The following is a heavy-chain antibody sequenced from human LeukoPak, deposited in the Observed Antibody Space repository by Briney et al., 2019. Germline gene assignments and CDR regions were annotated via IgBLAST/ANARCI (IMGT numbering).Heavy chain of an antibody. CDR1: GYTFTSYY. V-gene: IGHV1-18*04. Sequence: ASVKVSCKASGYTFTSYYMHWVRQAPGQGLEWMGWISAYNGNTNYAQKLQGRVTMTTDTSTSTAYMELRSLRSDDTAVYYCASFGGVAVAEVSWGQGTLVTVSS. CDR2: ISAYNGNT. J-gene: IGHJ4*02. D-gene: IGHD6-19*01. CDR3: ASFGGVAVAEVS.